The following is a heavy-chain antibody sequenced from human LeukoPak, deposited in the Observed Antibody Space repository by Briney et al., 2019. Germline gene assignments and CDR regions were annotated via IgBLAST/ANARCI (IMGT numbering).Heavy chain of an antibody. D-gene: IGHD2-15*01. J-gene: IGHJ3*02. Sequence: PGGSLRLSCAASGFTFSNYDMHWVRRAPDKGLEWVAVIWYDGSNKYYADSVKGRFTISRDISKNTLNLQMNSPRAEDTAVYYCARVKYCSAGSCYAAFDIWGQGTMVTVSS. CDR1: GFTFSNYD. CDR3: ARVKYCSAGSCYAAFDI. V-gene: IGHV3-33*01. CDR2: IWYDGSNK.